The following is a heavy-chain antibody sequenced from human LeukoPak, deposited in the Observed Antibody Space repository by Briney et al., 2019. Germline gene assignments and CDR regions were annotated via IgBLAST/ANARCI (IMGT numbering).Heavy chain of an antibody. CDR1: GVFITNYY. Sequence: SETLSLTCTASGVFITNYYWSWIRQPPGKGLEWIAYIYYTGSTNYNPSLKSRVTISADTTKNEFYLRMTSVTAANTAVYCCARGAYYYGSGSYFEMCFDGWRQ. J-gene: IGHJ4*02. V-gene: IGHV4-59*01. CDR3: ARGAYYYGSGSYFEMCFDG. D-gene: IGHD3-10*01. CDR2: IYYTGST.